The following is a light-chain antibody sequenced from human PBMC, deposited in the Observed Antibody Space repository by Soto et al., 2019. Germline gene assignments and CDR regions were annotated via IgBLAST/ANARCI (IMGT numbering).Light chain of an antibody. V-gene: IGLV4-69*01. CDR2: LDSDGSH. CDR3: QTWGTGIHVV. J-gene: IGLJ2*01. Sequence: QPVLTQSPSASASLGASVKLTCTLSSGHSSYAIAWHQQQPEKGPRHLMKLDSDGSHTKGDAIPDRFSGSSSGAERYLTISSLQSEDEADYYCQTWGTGIHVVFGGGTKVTVL. CDR1: SGHSSYA.